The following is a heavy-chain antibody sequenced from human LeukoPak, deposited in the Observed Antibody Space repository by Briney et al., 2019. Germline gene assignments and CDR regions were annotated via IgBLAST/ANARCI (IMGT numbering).Heavy chain of an antibody. J-gene: IGHJ4*02. CDR2: INHSGST. CDR3: ARSTPDYFAY. Sequence: SETLSLTCAVYGGSFSGYYWSWIRQPPGKGLEWIGEINHSGSTNYNPSLRSRVTISVDTSKNQFSLKLSSVTAADTAVYYCARSTPDYFAYWGQGTLVTVSS. V-gene: IGHV4-34*01. CDR1: GGSFSGYY.